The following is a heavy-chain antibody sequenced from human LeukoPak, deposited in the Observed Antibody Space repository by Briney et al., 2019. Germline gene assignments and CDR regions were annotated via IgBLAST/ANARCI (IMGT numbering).Heavy chain of an antibody. Sequence: SGTLSLTCAVYGGSFSGYYWSWIRQPPGKGLEWIGEINHSGRTNYNPSLKSRVTISVDTSKKQFSLKLSSVTAADTAVYYCARGVDYYGVWGQGTLVTVSS. CDR3: ARGVDYYGV. D-gene: IGHD3-10*01. J-gene: IGHJ4*02. V-gene: IGHV4-34*01. CDR2: INHSGRT. CDR1: GGSFSGYY.